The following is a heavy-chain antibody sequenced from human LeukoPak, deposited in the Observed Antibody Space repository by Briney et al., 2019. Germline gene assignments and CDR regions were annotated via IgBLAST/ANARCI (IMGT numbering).Heavy chain of an antibody. Sequence: SETLSLTCTVSGGSISSYYWSWIRQPPGKGLEWIGYIYHSGSTYYNPSLKSRVTISVDRSKNQFSLKLSSVTAADTAVYYCASTSQYYYYYGMDVWGQGTTVTVSS. CDR3: ASTSQYYYYYGMDV. J-gene: IGHJ6*02. CDR1: GGSISSYY. CDR2: IYHSGST. V-gene: IGHV4-59*12.